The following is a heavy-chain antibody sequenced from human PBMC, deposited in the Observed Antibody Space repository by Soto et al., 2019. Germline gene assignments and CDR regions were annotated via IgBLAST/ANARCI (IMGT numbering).Heavy chain of an antibody. Sequence: GGSLRLSCEASGFTFSNYYMTWVRQAPGKGLEWVSYISSSSSSIDYADSVQGRFSIPRDNAKSSLYLQMNSLRDEDTAVYYCARRYSSTSRTMDVWGQGTTVTVSS. D-gene: IGHD6-13*01. CDR1: GFTFSNYY. CDR3: ARRYSSTSRTMDV. CDR2: ISSSSSSI. J-gene: IGHJ6*02. V-gene: IGHV3-48*02.